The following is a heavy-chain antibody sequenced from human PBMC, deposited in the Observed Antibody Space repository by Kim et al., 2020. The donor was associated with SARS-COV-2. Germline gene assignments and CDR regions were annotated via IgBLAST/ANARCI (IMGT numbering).Heavy chain of an antibody. CDR1: GYSFTSYW. V-gene: IGHV5-51*01. J-gene: IGHJ4*02. Sequence: GESLKISCKGSGYSFTSYWIGWVRQMPGKGLEWMGIIYPGDSDTRYSPSFQGQVTISADKFISTAYLQWSSLKASDTAMYYCARGGSFRFLEWLLFDYWGQGTLVTVSS. CDR3: ARGGSFRFLEWLLFDY. CDR2: IYPGDSDT. D-gene: IGHD3-3*01.